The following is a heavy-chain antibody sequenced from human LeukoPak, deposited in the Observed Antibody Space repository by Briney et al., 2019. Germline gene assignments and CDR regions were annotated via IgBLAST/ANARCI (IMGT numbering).Heavy chain of an antibody. CDR3: ARGPRDGSGSS. Sequence: ASVKVSCKASGYTFTSYGIIWVRQAPGQGLDWMGWISAYNGNTNHAQKLQGRVTMTTDTSPSTAYMELRSLRSEDTAVYYCARGPRDGSGSSRGQGNLVTVSS. CDR1: GYTFTSYG. V-gene: IGHV1-18*01. J-gene: IGHJ4*02. D-gene: IGHD3-10*01. CDR2: ISAYNGNT.